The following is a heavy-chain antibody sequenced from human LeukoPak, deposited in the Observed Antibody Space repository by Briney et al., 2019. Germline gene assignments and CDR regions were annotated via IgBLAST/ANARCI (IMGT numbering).Heavy chain of an antibody. D-gene: IGHD3-22*01. Sequence: PSETLSLTCTVSGGSISSYYWSWIRQPPGKGLEWIGYIYYSGSTNYNPSLKSRVTISVDTSKNQFSLKLSSVTAADTAVYYCARGGDYYDSSGYQVGWFDPWGQRTLVTVSS. CDR2: IYYSGST. CDR3: ARGGDYYDSSGYQVGWFDP. CDR1: GGSISSYY. J-gene: IGHJ5*02. V-gene: IGHV4-59*01.